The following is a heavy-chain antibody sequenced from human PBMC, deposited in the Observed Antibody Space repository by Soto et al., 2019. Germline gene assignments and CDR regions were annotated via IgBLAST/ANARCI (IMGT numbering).Heavy chain of an antibody. J-gene: IGHJ4*02. CDR2: ISGSGGST. V-gene: IGHV3-23*01. Sequence: GSLRLSCAASGFTFSSYAMSWVRQAPGKGLEWVSAISGSGGSTYYADSVKGRFTISRDNSKNTLYLQMNSLRAEDTAVYYCAKTAFQLVVAATPSFDYWGQGTLVTVSS. CDR3: AKTAFQLVVAATPSFDY. CDR1: GFTFSSYA. D-gene: IGHD2-15*01.